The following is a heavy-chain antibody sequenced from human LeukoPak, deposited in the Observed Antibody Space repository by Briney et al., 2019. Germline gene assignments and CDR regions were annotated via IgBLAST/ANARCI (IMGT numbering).Heavy chain of an antibody. Sequence: ASVKVSCKASGYTFTGYYMHWVRQAPGQGLEWMGWINPNSGGTNYAQKFQGRVTMTRDTSISTAYMELSRLRSDDTAVYYCARSLYYYDSSGSGGFDYWGQGTLVTVSS. D-gene: IGHD3-22*01. CDR3: ARSLYYYDSSGSGGFDY. V-gene: IGHV1-2*02. J-gene: IGHJ4*02. CDR1: GYTFTGYY. CDR2: INPNSGGT.